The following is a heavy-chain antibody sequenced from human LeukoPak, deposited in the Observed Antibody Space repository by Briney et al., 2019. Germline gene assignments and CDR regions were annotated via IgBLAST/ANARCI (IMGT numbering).Heavy chain of an antibody. J-gene: IGHJ4*02. CDR1: GGSISSYY. CDR2: VYYGGST. Sequence: SETLSLTCTVSGGSISSYYWSWIRQPPGKGLEWIGYVYYGGSTNYNPSLKSRVTISVDTSNNQFSLKLSSVTAADTAVYYCARVGSSSSFGYWGQGALVTVSS. D-gene: IGHD6-6*01. CDR3: ARVGSSSSFGY. V-gene: IGHV4-59*01.